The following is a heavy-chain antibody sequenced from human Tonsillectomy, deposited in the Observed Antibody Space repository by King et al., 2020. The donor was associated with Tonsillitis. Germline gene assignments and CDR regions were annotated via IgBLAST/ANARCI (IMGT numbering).Heavy chain of an antibody. Sequence: VQLVESGGGLVQPGGSLRLSCAASGFTFSKYWIHWVRQAPGKGLLWVSRINTDGSTTNYADSVKGRFTISRDNAKNTLFLQMHSLRAEDTAVYYCAKGTGTNWNDDTFDIWGQGTVVTVPS. CDR3: AKGTGTNWNDDTFDI. V-gene: IGHV3-74*01. CDR1: GFTFSKYW. D-gene: IGHD1-1*01. J-gene: IGHJ3*02. CDR2: INTDGSTT.